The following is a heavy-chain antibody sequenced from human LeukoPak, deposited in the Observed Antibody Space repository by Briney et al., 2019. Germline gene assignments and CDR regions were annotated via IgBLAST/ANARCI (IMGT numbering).Heavy chain of an antibody. CDR2: ISAYNGYT. Sequence: GSVTVSCTPSGYTFTTYDIRWVRQAPGQGLEWMGRISAYNGYTNYGQTFQGRVTMTTDTSTNTAYMELRSLRSDDTAVYYCARVGTGTRSFDSWGQGTLVTVSS. J-gene: IGHJ4*02. V-gene: IGHV1-18*01. D-gene: IGHD1/OR15-1a*01. CDR1: GYTFTTYD. CDR3: ARVGTGTRSFDS.